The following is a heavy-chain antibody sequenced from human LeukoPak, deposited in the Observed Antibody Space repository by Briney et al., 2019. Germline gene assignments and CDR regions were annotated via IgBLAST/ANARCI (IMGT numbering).Heavy chain of an antibody. V-gene: IGHV3-30*02. CDR3: AKVIAVAGVFDY. D-gene: IGHD6-19*01. CDR1: GFSFSSYA. CDR2: IRYDGSSE. Sequence: GGSLRLSCAASGFSFSSYAMHWVRQAPGKGLEWVAFIRYDGSSEYYADSVKGRFTVSRDNSKNTLYLQVNSLRAEDTAVYWCAKVIAVAGVFDYWGQGTLVTVSS. J-gene: IGHJ4*02.